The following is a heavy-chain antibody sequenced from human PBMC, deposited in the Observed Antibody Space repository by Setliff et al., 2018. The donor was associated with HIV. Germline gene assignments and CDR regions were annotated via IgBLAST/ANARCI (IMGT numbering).Heavy chain of an antibody. Sequence: GASVKVSCKASGYTFTKYAMNWVRQAPGQGLEWMGWINTNTGNPTYAQGFTGRFVFSLDTSVSTAYLQISSLKAEDTAVYYCARDESDSLYYKDYYYMDVWGKGTTVTVPS. CDR1: GYTFTKYA. J-gene: IGHJ6*03. V-gene: IGHV7-4-1*02. D-gene: IGHD3-10*01. CDR2: INTNTGNP. CDR3: ARDESDSLYYKDYYYMDV.